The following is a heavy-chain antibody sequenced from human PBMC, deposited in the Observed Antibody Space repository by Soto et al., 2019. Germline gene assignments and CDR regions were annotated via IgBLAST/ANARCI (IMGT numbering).Heavy chain of an antibody. CDR3: ARDRVRSSWSEGGFDP. CDR2: IWYDGSNK. CDR1: GFTFSSYG. D-gene: IGHD6-13*01. Sequence: QVQLVESGGGVVQPGRSLRLSCAASGFTFSSYGMHWVRQAPGKGLEWVAVIWYDGSNKYYADSVKGRFTISRDNSKNTLYLQMSSLRAEGTAVYYCARDRVRSSWSEGGFDPWGQGTLVTVSS. V-gene: IGHV3-33*01. J-gene: IGHJ5*02.